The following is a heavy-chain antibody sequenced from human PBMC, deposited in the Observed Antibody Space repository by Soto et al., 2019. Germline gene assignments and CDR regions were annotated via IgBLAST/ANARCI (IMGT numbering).Heavy chain of an antibody. V-gene: IGHV3-7*03. Sequence: GWSLRLSCAGSGFTVSGYGMSWVRQAPGKGLEWVANIKQDGSEKYYVDSVKGRFTISRDNAKNSLYLQMNSLRAEDTAVYYCARDPAATMVRRLRENYYYYHPMAVWGKGTTVTVSS. J-gene: IGHJ6*03. D-gene: IGHD3-10*01. CDR2: IKQDGSEK. CDR3: ARDPAATMVRRLRENYYYYHPMAV. CDR1: GFTVSGYG.